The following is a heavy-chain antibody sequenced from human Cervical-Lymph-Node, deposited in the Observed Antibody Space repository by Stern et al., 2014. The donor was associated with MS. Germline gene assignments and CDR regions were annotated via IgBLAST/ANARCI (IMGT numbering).Heavy chain of an antibody. Sequence: EVQLVQSGGGLAQPGRSLTLSCKTSGFTFDDFARHWVRQAPGKGLEWVAGITWNRSNMDDADSVKGRFTISRDNAKNSLYLQMNSLRPEVTALYYCAKDYCSAGSCYFDYWGQGSLVTVSS. CDR3: AKDYCSAGSCYFDY. J-gene: IGHJ4*02. CDR1: GFTFDDFA. V-gene: IGHV3-9*01. D-gene: IGHD2-15*01. CDR2: ITWNRSNM.